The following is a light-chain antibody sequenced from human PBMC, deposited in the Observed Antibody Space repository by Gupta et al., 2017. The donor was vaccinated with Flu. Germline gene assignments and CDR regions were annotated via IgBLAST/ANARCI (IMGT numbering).Light chain of an antibody. J-gene: IGLJ1*01. Sequence: QSVTTTCTGTSSDVGGYTYVSWHQQHPGNDRKLMIYEVSKRASGVPDRFSDSKSGNTASLTVSGLQAEDEDDYYCSAYAGSLYVFGTGTKVTVL. CDR2: EVS. V-gene: IGLV2-8*01. CDR3: SAYAGSLYV. CDR1: SSDVGGYTY.